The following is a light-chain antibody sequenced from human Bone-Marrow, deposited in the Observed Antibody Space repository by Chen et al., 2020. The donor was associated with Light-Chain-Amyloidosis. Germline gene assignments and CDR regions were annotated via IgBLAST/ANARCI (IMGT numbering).Light chain of an antibody. Sequence: EIVLTQSPGTLSLSPGDRATLSCRASQSVGSSYLAWYQQKPGQAPRRLIYGASNRATGIPDRFSGSGAGADFTLTISRLEPEDFAVYYCQKYGRSLAFGGGAKVEIK. CDR1: QSVGSSY. CDR2: GAS. CDR3: QKYGRSLA. V-gene: IGKV3-20*01. J-gene: IGKJ4*01.